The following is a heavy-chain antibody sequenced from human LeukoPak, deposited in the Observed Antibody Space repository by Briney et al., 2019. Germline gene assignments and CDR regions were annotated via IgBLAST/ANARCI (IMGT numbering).Heavy chain of an antibody. J-gene: IGHJ4*02. D-gene: IGHD7-27*01. CDR3: ARTGEKNYFDY. CDR1: GGTFSSYA. CDR2: IIPIFGTA. Sequence: WASVNVSCKASGGTFSSYAISWVRQAPGQGLEWMGGIIPIFGTANYAQKFQGRVTITADESTSTAYMELSSLRSEDTAVYYCARTGEKNYFDYWGQGTLVTVSS. V-gene: IGHV1-69*13.